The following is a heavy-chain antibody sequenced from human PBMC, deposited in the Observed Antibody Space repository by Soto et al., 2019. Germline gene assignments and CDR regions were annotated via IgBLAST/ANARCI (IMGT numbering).Heavy chain of an antibody. J-gene: IGHJ5*02. Sequence: ASVKVSCKASGYTFTSYAMHWVRQAPGQRLEWMGWINAGNGNTKYSQKFQGRVPITRDTSATTAYMELSSLRSEDTAVYYCARGFFDWLFQENNWFDPWGQGTLVTVSS. D-gene: IGHD3-9*01. CDR2: INAGNGNT. CDR1: GYTFTSYA. V-gene: IGHV1-3*01. CDR3: ARGFFDWLFQENNWFDP.